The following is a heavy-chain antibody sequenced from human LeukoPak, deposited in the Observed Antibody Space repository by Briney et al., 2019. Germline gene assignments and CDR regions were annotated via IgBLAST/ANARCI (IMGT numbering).Heavy chain of an antibody. Sequence: PGGSLRLSCVASGFTYSRYSMNWVRQAPGKGLEWVSYISSSGSTIYYADSVKGRFTISRDNAKNSLYLQMNSLRAEDTAVYYCARDMELFTYYGDYGNWFDPWGQGTLVTVSS. D-gene: IGHD4-17*01. CDR1: GFTYSRYS. CDR3: ARDMELFTYYGDYGNWFDP. CDR2: ISSSGSTI. J-gene: IGHJ5*02. V-gene: IGHV3-48*04.